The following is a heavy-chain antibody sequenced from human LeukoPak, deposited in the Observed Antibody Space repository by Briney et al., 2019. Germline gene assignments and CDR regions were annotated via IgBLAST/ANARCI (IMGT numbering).Heavy chain of an antibody. D-gene: IGHD2-2*02. V-gene: IGHV1-69*05. Sequence: ASVKVSCKASGGTLSSYAINWVRQAPGQGLEWMGGIIPIFGTANYAQRFQGRVTITTDESTSSAYMELSSLRSEDTAVYYCARGACSSTSCYTGIRFDPWGQGTLVTVSS. CDR1: GGTLSSYA. CDR2: IIPIFGTA. J-gene: IGHJ5*02. CDR3: ARGACSSTSCYTGIRFDP.